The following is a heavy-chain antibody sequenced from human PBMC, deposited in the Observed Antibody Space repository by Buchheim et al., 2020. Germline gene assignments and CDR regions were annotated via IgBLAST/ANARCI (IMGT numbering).Heavy chain of an antibody. CDR2: INSVSSTM. Sequence: EVQLVESGGGFVQPGGSLRLSCAASGFTFSSYSMNWVRQAPGKGLEWISYINSVSSTMHYADSVKGRFTVSRDNLQKSLYLQMNSLRDEDTAVYYCARDRSSLIDYWGQGTL. V-gene: IGHV3-48*02. J-gene: IGHJ4*02. D-gene: IGHD2-2*01. CDR1: GFTFSSYS. CDR3: ARDRSSLIDY.